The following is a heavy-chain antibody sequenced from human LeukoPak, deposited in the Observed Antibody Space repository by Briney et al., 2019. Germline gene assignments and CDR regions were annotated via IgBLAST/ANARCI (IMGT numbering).Heavy chain of an antibody. CDR1: GFTFSSYG. D-gene: IGHD3-16*01. V-gene: IGHV3-33*01. CDR3: ARDLGGAGKKTENLFEP. CDR2: IWYDGSNK. Sequence: GGSLRLSCAASGFTFSSYGMHWVRQAPGKGLEWVAVIWYDGSNKYYADSVKGRFTISRDNSKNTLYLQMNSLRAEDTAVYYCARDLGGAGKKTENLFEPLGQGTPVTVSS. J-gene: IGHJ5*01.